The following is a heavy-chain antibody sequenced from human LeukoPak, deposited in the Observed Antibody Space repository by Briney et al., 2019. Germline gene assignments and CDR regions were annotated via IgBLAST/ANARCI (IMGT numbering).Heavy chain of an antibody. CDR2: IYPGDSDT. CDR3: ARQRFTMRAYAGNWFDP. Sequence: GESLKISCKGSGYSFTNYWIGWVRQMPGKGLEWMGIIYPGDSDTRYSPSFQDQVTISACKSISTAYMQWSRLKASDTAMYYCARQRFTMRAYAGNWFDPWGQGTLVTVSS. J-gene: IGHJ5*02. V-gene: IGHV5-51*01. D-gene: IGHD3-10*01. CDR1: GYSFTNYW.